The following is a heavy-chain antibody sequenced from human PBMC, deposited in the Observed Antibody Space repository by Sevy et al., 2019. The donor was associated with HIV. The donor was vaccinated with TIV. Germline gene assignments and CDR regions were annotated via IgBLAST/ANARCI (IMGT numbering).Heavy chain of an antibody. J-gene: IGHJ4*02. D-gene: IGHD3-3*01. CDR2: FDPEDGET. CDR3: ATGREYYEGNSGYFDY. Sequence: ASVKVSCKLSGCTLTQLSMHWVRQAPGKGLEWLGSFDPEDGETIYAQKFQGRFTMTEETSTDTAYMELSSLRSEDTAVYYCATGREYYEGNSGYFDYWGQGTLVTVSS. V-gene: IGHV1-24*01. CDR1: GCTLTQLS.